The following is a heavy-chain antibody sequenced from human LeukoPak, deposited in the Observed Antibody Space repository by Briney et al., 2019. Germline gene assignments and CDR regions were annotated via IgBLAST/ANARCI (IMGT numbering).Heavy chain of an antibody. V-gene: IGHV3-74*01. CDR2: INSDGSST. J-gene: IGHJ4*02. CDR3: AKNRWGSVATPDS. Sequence: GGSLRLSCAASGFTFSSYWMHWVRQAPGKGLVWVSRINSDGSSTSYADSVKGRFTISRDNAKNTLYLQMNSLAIEDTAIYYCAKNRWGSVATPDSWGQGTLVTVSS. CDR1: GFTFSSYW. D-gene: IGHD5-12*01.